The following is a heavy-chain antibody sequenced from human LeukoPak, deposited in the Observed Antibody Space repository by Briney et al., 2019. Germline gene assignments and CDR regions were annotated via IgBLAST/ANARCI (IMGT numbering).Heavy chain of an antibody. CDR3: ATDLASGTTWDY. CDR2: FDPEDGET. D-gene: IGHD1-1*01. V-gene: IGHV1-24*01. CDR1: GYTLTELS. J-gene: IGHJ4*02. Sequence: VASVKVFCKVSGYTLTELSMHWVRQAPGKGLEWMGGFDPEDGETIYAQKFQGRVTMTEDTSTDTACMELSSLRSEDTAVYYCATDLASGTTWDYWGQGTLVTVSS.